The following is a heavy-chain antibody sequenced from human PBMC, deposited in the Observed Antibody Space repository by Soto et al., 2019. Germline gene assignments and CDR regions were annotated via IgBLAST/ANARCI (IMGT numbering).Heavy chain of an antibody. CDR1: GCSLSSRDYY. CDR3: ARGFGGYSWFDP. J-gene: IGHJ5*02. CDR2: IYYNGNT. Sequence: TXETLSLTCSVAGCSLSSRDYYRAWLRQPPGKGLEWIATIYYNGNTYYNPSLKSRLTISVDTSKNQFSLKLTSVTAADTAIYYCARGFGGYSWFDPWGQGSLVTVSS. D-gene: IGHD5-12*01. V-gene: IGHV4-39*01.